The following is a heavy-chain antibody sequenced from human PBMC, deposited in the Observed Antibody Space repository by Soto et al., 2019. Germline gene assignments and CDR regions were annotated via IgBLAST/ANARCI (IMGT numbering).Heavy chain of an antibody. Sequence: QVQLVQSGAEVKKPGASVKVSCKASGYTFTSYGISWVRQAPGQGLEWMGWISAYNGNTNYAQKLQGRVTMTTDTAATIAYMELRSLRADDTAVYYCARGFEVAARPAFDYWGQGTLVTVSS. CDR1: GYTFTSYG. V-gene: IGHV1-18*01. D-gene: IGHD6-6*01. CDR3: ARGFEVAARPAFDY. CDR2: ISAYNGNT. J-gene: IGHJ4*02.